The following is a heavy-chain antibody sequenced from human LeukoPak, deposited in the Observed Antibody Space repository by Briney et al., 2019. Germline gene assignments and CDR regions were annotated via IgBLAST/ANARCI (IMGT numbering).Heavy chain of an antibody. CDR3: AREGGRRRASNFDWFDP. J-gene: IGHJ5*02. V-gene: IGHV3-21*06. CDR2: VSSNSAYI. CDR1: GFTFSAYT. D-gene: IGHD3-16*01. Sequence: GGSLRLSCAASGFTFSAYTMNWVRQAPGKGLEWVSAVSSNSAYIYYADSLRGRFTISRDNAKSLLYLQINSLRADDTAVYYCAREGGRRRASNFDWFDPWSQGTLVTVSS.